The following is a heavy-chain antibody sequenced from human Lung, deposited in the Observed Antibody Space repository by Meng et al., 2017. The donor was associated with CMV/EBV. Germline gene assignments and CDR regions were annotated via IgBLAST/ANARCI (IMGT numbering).Heavy chain of an antibody. J-gene: IGHJ3*02. CDR3: ARKVFRASDAFDI. CDR1: GYTFTGYY. CDR2: INSKIGDA. Sequence: SVKVSXKASGYTFTGYYLHWVRQAPGQGLEWMGWINSKIGDANYTQKFQGRVTVTRDTSISTAYMELKRLTYDDTAVYFCARKVFRASDAFDIWGQGTMVTVSS. V-gene: IGHV1-2*02.